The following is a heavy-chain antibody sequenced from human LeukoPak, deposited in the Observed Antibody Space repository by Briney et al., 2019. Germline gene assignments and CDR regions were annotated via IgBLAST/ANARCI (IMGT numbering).Heavy chain of an antibody. J-gene: IGHJ6*03. CDR1: GYTFTSYD. V-gene: IGHV1-8*03. CDR2: MNPNSGNT. D-gene: IGHD3-9*01. CDR3: ARADKSGYYMDV. Sequence: ASVKASCKASGYTFTSYDINWVRQATGQGLEWMGWMNPNSGNTGYAQKFQGRVTITRNTSISTAYMELSRLRSEDTAVYYCARADKSGYYMDVWGKGTTVTVSS.